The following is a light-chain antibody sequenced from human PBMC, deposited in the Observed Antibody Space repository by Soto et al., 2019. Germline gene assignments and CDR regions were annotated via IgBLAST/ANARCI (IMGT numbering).Light chain of an antibody. J-gene: IGLJ1*01. Sequence: QSVLTQPRSVSGSPGQSVTISCTGASNDVGGYNSVSWYQQHPVKAPKLMIYDVNKRPSGVPDRFSGSKSGNTASLTISGLQTEDEADYYCCSYAGTSYGFGTGTKVTVL. CDR3: CSYAGTSYG. CDR1: SNDVGGYNS. V-gene: IGLV2-11*01. CDR2: DVN.